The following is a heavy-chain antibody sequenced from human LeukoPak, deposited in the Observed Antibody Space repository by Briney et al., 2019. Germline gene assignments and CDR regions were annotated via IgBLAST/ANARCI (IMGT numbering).Heavy chain of an antibody. V-gene: IGHV1-2*02. CDR3: ARPYYDILTGYLTYFDY. Sequence: ASVKVSCKASGYTFTGYYMHWVRQAPGQGLEWMGWINPNSGGTNYAQKFQGRVTMTRDTSISTAYMELSRLRSDDTAVYYCARPYYDILTGYLTYFDYLGQGTLVTVSS. D-gene: IGHD3-9*01. CDR2: INPNSGGT. J-gene: IGHJ4*02. CDR1: GYTFTGYY.